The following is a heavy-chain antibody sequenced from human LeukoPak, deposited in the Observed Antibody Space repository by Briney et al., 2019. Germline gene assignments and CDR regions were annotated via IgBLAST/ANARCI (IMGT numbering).Heavy chain of an antibody. J-gene: IGHJ4*02. Sequence: ATVTVSFTASGYIFTSYGISWVRQAPGQGLEWMGWVSAYNGNTNYAQKLQGRVTMTTDTSTSTAYMELRSLRSDDTAVYYCARDRDVFDYWGQGTLVTVSS. CDR3: ARDRDVFDY. V-gene: IGHV1-18*01. D-gene: IGHD3-16*01. CDR1: GYIFTSYG. CDR2: VSAYNGNT.